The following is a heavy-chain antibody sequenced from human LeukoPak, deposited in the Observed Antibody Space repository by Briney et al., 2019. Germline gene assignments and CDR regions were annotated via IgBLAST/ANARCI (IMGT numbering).Heavy chain of an antibody. D-gene: IGHD2-21*02. CDR2: IRYDGSNK. Sequence: GGSLRLSCAASRFTFSNYGMHWVRQAPGKGLEWVAFIRYDGSNKYYTDSVRGRFTISRDNSKNTLYLQMNSLRAEDTAVYYCAKYGDPPFDYWGQGTLVTVSS. V-gene: IGHV3-30*02. J-gene: IGHJ4*02. CDR3: AKYGDPPFDY. CDR1: RFTFSNYG.